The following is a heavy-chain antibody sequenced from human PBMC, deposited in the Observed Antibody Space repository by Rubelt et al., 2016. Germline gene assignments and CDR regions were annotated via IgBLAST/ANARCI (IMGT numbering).Heavy chain of an antibody. CDR3: ARRRRYSGSSYWYFDL. CDR1: GGSFSGYY. J-gene: IGHJ2*01. CDR2: INHSGST. D-gene: IGHD1-26*01. V-gene: IGHV4-34*01. Sequence: QVQLQQWGAGLLKPSETLSLTCAVYGGSFSGYYWSWIRQPPGKGLEWIGEINHSGSTNYNPSLKSRVTISVATSKNQFSLKLSSVTAADTAVYYCARRRRYSGSSYWYFDLWGRGTRVTVSS.